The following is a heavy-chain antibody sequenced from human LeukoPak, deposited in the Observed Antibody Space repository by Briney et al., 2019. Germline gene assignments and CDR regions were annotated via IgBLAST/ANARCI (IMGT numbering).Heavy chain of an antibody. CDR3: ARHGYSYGYVTPHYYGMDV. D-gene: IGHD5-18*01. Sequence: GESLKISCKGSGYSFTSYWIGWVHQLPGKGLELMGIIYPGDSDTRYSPSFQGQVTISADKSISTAYLQWSSLKASDTAMYYCARHGYSYGYVTPHYYGMDVWGQGTTVTVSS. J-gene: IGHJ6*02. CDR2: IYPGDSDT. V-gene: IGHV5-51*07. CDR1: GYSFTSYW.